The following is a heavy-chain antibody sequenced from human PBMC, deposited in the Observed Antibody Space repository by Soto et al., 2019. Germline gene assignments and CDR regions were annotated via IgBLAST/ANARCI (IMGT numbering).Heavy chain of an antibody. J-gene: IGHJ6*01. CDR2: IIPIFGTA. CDR1: GGTFSSYA. CDR3: ARGYDFWSGYAPRIYYYYGMAV. D-gene: IGHD3-3*01. V-gene: IGHV1-69*13. Sequence: ASVKVSCKASGGTFSSYAISWVRQAPGQGLEWMGGIIPIFGTANYAQKFQGRVTITADESTSTAYMELSSLRSEDTAVYYCARGYDFWSGYAPRIYYYYGMAVWGQGTTVPVYS.